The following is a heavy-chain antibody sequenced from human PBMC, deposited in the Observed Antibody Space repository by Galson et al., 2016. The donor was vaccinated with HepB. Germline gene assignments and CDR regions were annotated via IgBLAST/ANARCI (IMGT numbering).Heavy chain of an antibody. V-gene: IGHV3-21*06. J-gene: IGHJ4*02. CDR1: GFTFSSYN. Sequence: FLRPSCAAAGFTFSSYNMNLGRQAPGKGLEWVSSISGNSRYIYYAGSVKGRITSSRDNAENSPYLHMSSLSAEDTAVYFCGKEVPLAGSDYWGQGTLVTVSS. CDR3: GKEVPLAGSDY. D-gene: IGHD6-19*01. CDR2: ISGNSRYI.